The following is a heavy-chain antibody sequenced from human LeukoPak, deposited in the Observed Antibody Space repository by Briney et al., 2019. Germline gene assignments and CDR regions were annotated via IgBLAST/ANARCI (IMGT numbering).Heavy chain of an antibody. CDR2: INPNSGGT. V-gene: IGHV1-2*02. Sequence: GASVKVSCKASGYTFTGYYMHWVRQAPGQGLEWMGWINPNSGGTNYAQKFQGRVTMTRDTSISTAYMELSRLRSDDTAVYYCARDRPIAVAGDYYYYCGMDVWGQGTTVNVSS. CDR1: GYTFTGYY. J-gene: IGHJ6*02. CDR3: ARDRPIAVAGDYYYYCGMDV. D-gene: IGHD6-19*01.